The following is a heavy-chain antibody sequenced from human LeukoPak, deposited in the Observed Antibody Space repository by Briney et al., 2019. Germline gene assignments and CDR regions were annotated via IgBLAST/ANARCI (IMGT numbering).Heavy chain of an antibody. CDR3: ARVARGDYVWGSYRFDY. V-gene: IGHV4-59*01. J-gene: IGHJ4*02. D-gene: IGHD3-16*02. Sequence: SETLSLTCTVSGGSISSYYWSWIRQPPGKGLEWIGYIYYSGSTNYNPSLKSRVTISVDTSKNQFSLKLSSVTAADTAVYYCARVARGDYVWGSYRFDYWGQGTLVTVSS. CDR1: GGSISSYY. CDR2: IYYSGST.